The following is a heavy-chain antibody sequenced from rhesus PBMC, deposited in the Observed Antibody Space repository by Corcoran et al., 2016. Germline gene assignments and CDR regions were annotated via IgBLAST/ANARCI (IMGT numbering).Heavy chain of an antibody. Sequence: QVQLQESGPGLVKPSETLSLTCAVSGASISDTYYWNWIRQPPGKGLEWIANIYGSRGSTYYNPSLKRRVTISKDTSENQFALKLSSVTAADTAVYYCASQGWSDATVWGPGVLVTVSS. CDR3: ASQGWSDATV. V-gene: IGHV4S7*01. J-gene: IGHJ5-1*01. CDR2: IYGSRGST. D-gene: IGHD3-22*01. CDR1: GASISDTYY.